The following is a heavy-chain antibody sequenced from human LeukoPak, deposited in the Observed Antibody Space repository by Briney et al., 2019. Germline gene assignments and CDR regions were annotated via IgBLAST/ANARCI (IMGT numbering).Heavy chain of an antibody. Sequence: VGSLRLSCAASGSTFSCYSMNWVRQAPGKGLEWVLGISGSGSHTYYADSAKGRFTSSRDSSKRTVYLYMNSLRAEDTAVYYCAKNGEPHYYMDVLGKGTTVTVSS. CDR3: AKNGEPHYYMDV. CDR2: ISGSGSHT. CDR1: GSTFSCYS. V-gene: IGHV3-23*01. J-gene: IGHJ6*03. D-gene: IGHD2-8*01.